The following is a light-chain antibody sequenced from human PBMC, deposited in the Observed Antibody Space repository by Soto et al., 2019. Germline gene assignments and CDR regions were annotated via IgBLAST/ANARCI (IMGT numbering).Light chain of an antibody. V-gene: IGKV1-39*01. Sequence: DVRMTQSPSSLSASVGDTITITCRASRTINTYLNWFQQKPGEPPRLLIYGASTLHDGVPSRFSGSGSGADFTLTISGLQPEDFASYHCQHYKSWPLAFGGGTKVEIK. CDR1: RTINTY. CDR3: QHYKSWPLA. J-gene: IGKJ4*01. CDR2: GAS.